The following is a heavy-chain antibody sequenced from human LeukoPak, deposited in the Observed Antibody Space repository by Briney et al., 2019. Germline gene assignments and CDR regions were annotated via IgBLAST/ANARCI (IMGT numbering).Heavy chain of an antibody. J-gene: IGHJ4*02. CDR2: INDSGST. Sequence: SETLSLTRAVYGGSFSGYYWSWIRQPPGKGLEWIGEINDSGSTNYNPSLKSRVTISVDTSKNQFSLKLNSVTAADTAVYYCARRTYSSTWYFDYWGQGTLVTVSS. V-gene: IGHV4-34*01. D-gene: IGHD6-13*01. CDR3: ARRTYSSTWYFDY. CDR1: GGSFSGYY.